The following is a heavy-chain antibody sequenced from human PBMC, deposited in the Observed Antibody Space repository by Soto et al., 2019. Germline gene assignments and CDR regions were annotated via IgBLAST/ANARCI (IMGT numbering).Heavy chain of an antibody. CDR3: ARDMFGDIGMVDY. D-gene: IGHD3-10*02. CDR2: INPNSGGT. CDR1: GYTFTGYY. J-gene: IGHJ4*02. Sequence: GASVKVSCKASGYTFTGYYMHWVRQAPGQGLEWMGWINPNSGGTNYAQKFQGWVTMTRDTSISTAYMELSRLRSDDTAVYYCARDMFGDIGMVDYWGQGTLVTVSS. V-gene: IGHV1-2*04.